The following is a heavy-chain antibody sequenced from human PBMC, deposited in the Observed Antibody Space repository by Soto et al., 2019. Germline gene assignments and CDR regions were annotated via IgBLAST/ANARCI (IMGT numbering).Heavy chain of an antibody. V-gene: IGHV1-8*01. Sequence: QVQLVQSGAEVKKPGASVKVSCKASGYTFTSYDINWVRQATGQGLEWMGWMNLNSGNTGYAQKFQGRVTMTRNTSISTAYMELSSLRSEDTAVYYCARTTVTMNYYYGMDVWGQGTTVTVSS. CDR2: MNLNSGNT. J-gene: IGHJ6*02. D-gene: IGHD4-17*01. CDR1: GYTFTSYD. CDR3: ARTTVTMNYYYGMDV.